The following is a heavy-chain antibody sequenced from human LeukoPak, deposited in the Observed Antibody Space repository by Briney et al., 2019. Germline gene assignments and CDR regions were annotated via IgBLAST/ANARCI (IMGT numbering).Heavy chain of an antibody. CDR2: ICASASGT. Sequence: GGSLRLSCAASGLSFSSYAMSWVRQAPGKGLEWVSSICASASGTYYAGSVKGRFTISRDNSKNTLDLQMNNLRAEDTAVYYCAKAGGGSCHSSLDFWGQGTLVTVSS. V-gene: IGHV3-23*01. D-gene: IGHD2-15*01. CDR3: AKAGGGSCHSSLDF. CDR1: GLSFSSYA. J-gene: IGHJ4*02.